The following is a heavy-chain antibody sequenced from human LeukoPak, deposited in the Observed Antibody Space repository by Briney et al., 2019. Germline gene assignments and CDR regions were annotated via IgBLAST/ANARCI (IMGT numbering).Heavy chain of an antibody. J-gene: IGHJ4*02. Sequence: GGSLRLSCAAYGFTFSSYAMSWVRQAPGKGLEWVSAISGSGGSTYYADPVKGRFTISRDNSKNTLYLQMNSLRAEDTAVYYCAKNIVATTLPDYWGQGTLVTVSS. CDR2: ISGSGGST. V-gene: IGHV3-23*01. CDR3: AKNIVATTLPDY. D-gene: IGHD5-12*01. CDR1: GFTFSSYA.